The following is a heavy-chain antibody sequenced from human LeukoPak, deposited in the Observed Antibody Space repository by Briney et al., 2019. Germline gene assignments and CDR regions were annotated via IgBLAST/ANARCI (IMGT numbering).Heavy chain of an antibody. Sequence: PGRSLRLSCAASGFTFSNYGMHWVRQAPGKGLEWMTTIWYDGNNKYYADSVKGRFSISRDNSKNTLYLQMNSLRVEDTAVYYCARAGPYGSGSYCAYWGHGTLVTVSS. CDR2: IWYDGNNK. D-gene: IGHD3-10*01. V-gene: IGHV3-33*01. CDR1: GFTFSNYG. CDR3: ARAGPYGSGSYCAY. J-gene: IGHJ4*01.